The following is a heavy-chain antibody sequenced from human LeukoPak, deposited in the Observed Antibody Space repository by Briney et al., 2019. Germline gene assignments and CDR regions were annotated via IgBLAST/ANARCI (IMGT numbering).Heavy chain of an antibody. CDR2: IKQDGREI. Sequence: GGSLRLSCEASGFTFSYYWMNWVRQAPGKELEWVANIKQDGREIYYADSVKGRFSISRDNAQTSLYLQMNSLRAEDTAVYYCARDVVFDYWGQGTLVSVSS. V-gene: IGHV3-7*01. CDR1: GFTFSYYW. J-gene: IGHJ4*02. D-gene: IGHD2-21*01. CDR3: ARDVVFDY.